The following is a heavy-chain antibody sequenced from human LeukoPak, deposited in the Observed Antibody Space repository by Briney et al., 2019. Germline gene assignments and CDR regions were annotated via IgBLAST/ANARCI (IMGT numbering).Heavy chain of an antibody. D-gene: IGHD6-13*01. Sequence: SETLSLTCTVSGVSISSYYWSWIRQPPGKGLEWIGYIYYSGSTNYNPSLKSRVTISVDTSKNQFSLKLSSVTAADTAVYYCARSDSSSWYYFDYWGQGTLVTVSS. J-gene: IGHJ4*02. CDR2: IYYSGST. V-gene: IGHV4-59*01. CDR1: GVSISSYY. CDR3: ARSDSSSWYYFDY.